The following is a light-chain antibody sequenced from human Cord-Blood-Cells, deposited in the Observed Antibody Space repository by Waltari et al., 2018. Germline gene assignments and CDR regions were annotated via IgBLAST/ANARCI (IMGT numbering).Light chain of an antibody. CDR3: SSYTSSSTWV. Sequence: QSALTQPASVSGSPGQSITISCTGTSSDVGGYNYVSWYQQHPGKAPKLMIYDVSKRPSGVSNRFSCSKSGNTASLTLSGLQAEDEADYYCSSYTSSSTWVFGGGTKLTVL. CDR1: SSDVGGYNY. J-gene: IGLJ3*02. CDR2: DVS. V-gene: IGLV2-14*01.